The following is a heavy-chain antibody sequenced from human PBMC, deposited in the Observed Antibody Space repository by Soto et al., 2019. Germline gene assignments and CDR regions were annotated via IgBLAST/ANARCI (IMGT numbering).Heavy chain of an antibody. V-gene: IGHV1-69*06. CDR1: GGTFSSYA. J-gene: IGHJ4*02. D-gene: IGHD6-19*01. CDR3: ARVEAVAGNSYDY. CDR2: IIPIFGTA. Sequence: ASVKVSCKASGGTFSSYAISWVRQAPGQGLEWMGGIIPIFGTANYAQKFQGRVTITADKSTSTAYMELSSLRSEDTAVYYCARVEAVAGNSYDYWGQGTLVTVSS.